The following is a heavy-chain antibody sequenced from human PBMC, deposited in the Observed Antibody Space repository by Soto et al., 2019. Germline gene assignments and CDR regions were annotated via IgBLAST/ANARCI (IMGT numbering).Heavy chain of an antibody. CDR3: ARVVSDFWSGVDY. D-gene: IGHD3-3*01. CDR1: GGTFSSYA. J-gene: IGHJ4*02. Sequence: SVKVSCKASGGTFSSYAISWVRQAPGQGLEWMGGIIPIFGTANYAQKFQGRVTITADKSTSTAYLQWSSLKASDTAMYYCARVVSDFWSGVDYWGQGTLVTVSS. CDR2: IIPIFGTA. V-gene: IGHV1-69*06.